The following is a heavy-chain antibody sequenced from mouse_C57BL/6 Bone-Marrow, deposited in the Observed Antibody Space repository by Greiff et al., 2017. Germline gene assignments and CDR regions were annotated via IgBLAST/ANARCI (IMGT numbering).Heavy chain of an antibody. J-gene: IGHJ3*01. V-gene: IGHV1-64*01. CDR3: ARSGYYLAY. D-gene: IGHD2-3*01. CDR2: IHPNSGST. CDR1: GYSFTSYW. Sequence: QVQLQQPGAELVKPGASVKLSCKASGYSFTSYWMHWVKQRPGQGLEWIGMIHPNSGSTNYNEKFKSKATLTVDKSSSTAYMQLSSLTSEDSVVYYSARSGYYLAYWGQGTLVTVSA.